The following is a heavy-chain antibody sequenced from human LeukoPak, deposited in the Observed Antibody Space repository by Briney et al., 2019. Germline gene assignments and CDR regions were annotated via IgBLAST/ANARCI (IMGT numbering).Heavy chain of an antibody. V-gene: IGHV3-23*01. CDR2: IRGTDTNT. Sequence: GGSLRLSCAASGFTFGSFTMSWVRQAPGRSLEWVSAIRGTDTNTYYADSVRGRFTISRDNSNNTLFLQMNGLRAEDTAVYYCAKAGFYYGSGNMSPLGIGYFTMDVWGEGSTVTVSS. CDR1: GFTFGSFT. D-gene: IGHD3-10*01. CDR3: AKAGFYYGSGNMSPLGIGYFTMDV. J-gene: IGHJ6*04.